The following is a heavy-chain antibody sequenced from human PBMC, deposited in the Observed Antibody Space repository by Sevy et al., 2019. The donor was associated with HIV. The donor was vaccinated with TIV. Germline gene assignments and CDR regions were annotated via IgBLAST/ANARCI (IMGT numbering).Heavy chain of an antibody. Sequence: SETLSLTCSVSGFSMSSGYFWGWVRQPPGKGLEWIGSIYLTGTTYYNPSLKRRVTISVDTSKNQISLRLSSVTAADAAVYYCARVLLRLGELSSMDSWGQGTPVTVSS. CDR2: IYLTGTT. D-gene: IGHD3-16*02. CDR1: GFSMSSGYF. V-gene: IGHV4-38-2*02. CDR3: ARVLLRLGELSSMDS. J-gene: IGHJ4*02.